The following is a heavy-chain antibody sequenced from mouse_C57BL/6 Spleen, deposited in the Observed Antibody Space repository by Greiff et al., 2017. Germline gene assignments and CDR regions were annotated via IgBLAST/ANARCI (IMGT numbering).Heavy chain of an antibody. D-gene: IGHD1-1*01. CDR1: GYTFTTYP. V-gene: IGHV1-47*01. Sequence: VQLQQSGAELVKPGASVKMSCKASGYTFTTYPIEWMKQNHGKSLEWIGNFHPYNDDTKYNEKFKGKATLTVEKSSSTVYMELSRLTSDDSAVYYCAIYYCGSSYDYYAMDYWGQGTSVTVSS. CDR2: FHPYNDDT. CDR3: AIYYCGSSYDYYAMDY. J-gene: IGHJ4*01.